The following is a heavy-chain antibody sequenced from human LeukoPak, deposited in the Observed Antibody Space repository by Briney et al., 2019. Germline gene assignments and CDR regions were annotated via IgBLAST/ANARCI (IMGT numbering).Heavy chain of an antibody. V-gene: IGHV4-39*01. J-gene: IGHJ4*02. CDR3: ARLTPMVRGVITPPFDY. CDR1: GGSISSSTCY. D-gene: IGHD3-10*01. CDR2: ICYSGST. Sequence: SQTLSLTCTVSGGSISSSTCYWGWIRQPPGKGLEWIGSICYSGSTYYNPSLKSRVTISVDTSKNQFSLKLSSVTAADTAVYYCARLTPMVRGVITPPFDYWGQGTLVTVSS.